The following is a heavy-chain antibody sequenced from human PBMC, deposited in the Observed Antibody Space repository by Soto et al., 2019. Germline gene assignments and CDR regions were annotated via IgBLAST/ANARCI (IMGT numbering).Heavy chain of an antibody. V-gene: IGHV3-15*07. D-gene: IGHD3-9*01. CDR2: VKSKTDGGTT. J-gene: IGHJ3*02. CDR1: GFTFSNAW. CDR3: TTAPVLRYFDWFGAFDI. Sequence: EVQLVESGGGLVKPGGSLRLSCEASGFTFSNAWMNWVRQAPGKGLEWVGRVKSKTDGGTTDYAAPVKGRFTISRDDSKNTLYLQMNSLKTEDTAVYYCTTAPVLRYFDWFGAFDIWGQGTMVTVSS.